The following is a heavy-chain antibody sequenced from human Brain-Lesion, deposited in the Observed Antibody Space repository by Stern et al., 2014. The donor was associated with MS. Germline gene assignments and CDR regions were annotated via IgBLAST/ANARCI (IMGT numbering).Heavy chain of an antibody. J-gene: IGHJ4*02. Sequence: EDQLVESGAEVKKPGESLKISCKGSGYRFTSNWIGWVRQMPGKGLEWMGIIWPGDSDTRYSPSFQGQVTISADKSISTAYLQLSSLQASDTAMYYCARRGDSSSSGFDYWGQGTLVIVSS. CDR3: ARRGDSSSSGFDY. CDR1: GYRFTSNW. V-gene: IGHV5-51*01. CDR2: IWPGDSDT. D-gene: IGHD6-6*01.